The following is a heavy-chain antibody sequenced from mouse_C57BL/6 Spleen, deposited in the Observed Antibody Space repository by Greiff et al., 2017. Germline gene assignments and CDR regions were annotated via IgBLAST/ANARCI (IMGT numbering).Heavy chain of an antibody. V-gene: IGHV5-16*01. D-gene: IGHD1-1*01. CDR1: GFTFSDYY. CDR3: AREDGSRGWFAY. J-gene: IGHJ3*01. Sequence: EVKLMESEGGLVQPGSSMKLSCTASGFTFSDYYMAWVRQVPEKGLEWVANINYDGSSTYYLDSLKSRFIISRDNAKNILYLQMSSLKSEDTATYYCAREDGSRGWFAYWGQGTLVTVSA. CDR2: INYDGSST.